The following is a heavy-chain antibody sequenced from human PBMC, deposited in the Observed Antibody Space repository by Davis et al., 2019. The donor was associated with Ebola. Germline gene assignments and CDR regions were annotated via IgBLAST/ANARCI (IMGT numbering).Heavy chain of an antibody. CDR3: AREGGRYYDSSGYVFDI. D-gene: IGHD3-22*01. V-gene: IGHV1-46*01. Sequence: ASVMVSCKASGYRFTSYYMHWVRQAPGQGLEWMGIINPITSGTSYAQNFQVRVNMTRDTSTSTVYMELSSLRSEDTAVYYCAREGGRYYDSSGYVFDIWGQGTMVKVSS. CDR2: INPITSGT. CDR1: GYRFTSYY. J-gene: IGHJ3*02.